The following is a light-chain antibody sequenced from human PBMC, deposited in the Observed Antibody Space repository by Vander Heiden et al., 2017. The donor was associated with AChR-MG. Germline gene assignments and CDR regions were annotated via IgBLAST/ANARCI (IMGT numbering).Light chain of an antibody. Sequence: QSVLTQPPSASGTPGQRVTISCSGSTSNIGSNYVYWYQQLPGSAPKLLIYRNNQRPSGVPDRFSGSKSGTSASLAISGLRSEDEAYYYCAAWDDSLSAYVVFGGGTKLTGL. J-gene: IGLJ2*01. V-gene: IGLV1-47*01. CDR1: TSNIGSNY. CDR2: RNN. CDR3: AAWDDSLSAYVV.